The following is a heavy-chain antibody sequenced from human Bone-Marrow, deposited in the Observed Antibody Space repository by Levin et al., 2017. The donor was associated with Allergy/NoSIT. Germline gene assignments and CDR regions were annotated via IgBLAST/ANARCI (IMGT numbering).Heavy chain of an antibody. D-gene: IGHD3-3*01. CDR1: GFSVSSYW. V-gene: IGHV3-74*01. Sequence: GGSLRLSCAASGFSVSSYWMHWVRQAPGKGLAWVSRINEDGSTINYADSVEGRFTISRDSAKNTLYLQMNSLRVKDTAVYYCTRDTFGVDDYWGQGTMVTVSS. J-gene: IGHJ4*02. CDR3: TRDTFGVDDY. CDR2: INEDGSTI.